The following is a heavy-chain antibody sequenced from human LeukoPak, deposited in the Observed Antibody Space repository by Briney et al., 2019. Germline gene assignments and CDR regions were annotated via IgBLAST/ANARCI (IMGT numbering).Heavy chain of an antibody. Sequence: GGSLRLSCAASGFTFSNYAMSWVRQAPGKGPEWVSVISERGGRTYYVDSVKGRFTISRDNSKATLFLQMNSLRVEDTAVYYCAKDRESSSWFDYWGQGTLVTVSS. V-gene: IGHV3-23*01. J-gene: IGHJ4*02. CDR1: GFTFSNYA. CDR3: AKDRESSSWFDY. D-gene: IGHD6-13*01. CDR2: ISERGGRT.